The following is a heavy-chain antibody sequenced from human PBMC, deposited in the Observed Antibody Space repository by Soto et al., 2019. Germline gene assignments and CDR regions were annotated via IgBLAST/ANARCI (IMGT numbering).Heavy chain of an antibody. D-gene: IGHD2-8*01. J-gene: IGHJ4*02. CDR2: IIPIFGIP. CDR3: TRGHGFNGASFDY. CDR1: GGTFSSYS. V-gene: IGHV1-69*01. Sequence: QVQLVQSGAEVKKPGSSVKVSCKTSGGTFSSYSVSWVRQAPGQGLEWMGGIIPIFGIPTYAQKFQVRVTISADESTSTPSMELSGLRSEDTAIYYCTRGHGFNGASFDYWGQGTLVTVSS.